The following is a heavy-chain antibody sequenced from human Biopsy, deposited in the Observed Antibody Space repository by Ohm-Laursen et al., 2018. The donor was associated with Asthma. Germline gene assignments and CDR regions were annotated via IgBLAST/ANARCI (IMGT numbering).Heavy chain of an antibody. CDR3: ASSGGYYFPH. V-gene: IGHV4-59*01. Sequence: SQTLSLTCSVSGVSMKTYYWSWIRQPPWKGLEWIGSLYYSGSANYNPSLKSRITISLDMSKSQFSLKLNSVSAADTAIYYCASSGGYYFPHWGQGTLVTVPS. CDR2: LYYSGSA. J-gene: IGHJ4*02. CDR1: GVSMKTYY. D-gene: IGHD6-19*01.